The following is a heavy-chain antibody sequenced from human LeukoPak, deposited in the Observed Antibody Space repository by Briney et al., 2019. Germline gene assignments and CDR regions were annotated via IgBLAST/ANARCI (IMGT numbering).Heavy chain of an antibody. D-gene: IGHD4-17*01. Sequence: GGSLRLSCAASAFTFNTNPMAWVRQAPGKALEWVSAIIDSGGRTYYAASVEGWSPISRDVSKNTLFLQMSRLRVEDTAIYYCAKERQTTTAFDSWGQGTLVTVSS. CDR2: IIDSGGRT. CDR1: AFTFNTNP. V-gene: IGHV3-23*01. CDR3: AKERQTTTAFDS. J-gene: IGHJ4*02.